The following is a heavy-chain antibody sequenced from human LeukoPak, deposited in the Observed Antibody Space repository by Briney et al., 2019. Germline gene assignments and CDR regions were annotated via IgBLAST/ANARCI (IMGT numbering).Heavy chain of an antibody. D-gene: IGHD6-19*01. J-gene: IGHJ3*02. CDR2: ISSSSSYI. V-gene: IGHV3-21*01. Sequence: PGGSLRPSCAASGFTCSSYSMNWVRQAPGKGLEWVSSISSSSSYIYYSDSVKGRFTISRDNAKNSLYLQMNSLRAEDTAVYYCAREPPRGGIAVGQFAFDIWGQGTMVTVSS. CDR3: AREPPRGGIAVGQFAFDI. CDR1: GFTCSSYS.